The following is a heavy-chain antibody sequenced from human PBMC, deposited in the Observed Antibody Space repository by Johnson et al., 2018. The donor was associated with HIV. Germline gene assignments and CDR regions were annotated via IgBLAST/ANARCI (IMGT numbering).Heavy chain of an antibody. CDR1: GFTFDDYG. J-gene: IGHJ3*02. CDR3: ARVWSGSYYSNAFDI. Sequence: VQLVESGGGVVQPGGSLRLSCAASGFTFDDYGMSWVRQAPGKGLEWVSGINWNGGSTGYVDSVKGRFTISRDDAKNSLYLQMNSLRAEDTALYYCARVWSGSYYSNAFDIWGQGTMVTVSS. CDR2: INWNGGST. V-gene: IGHV3-20*04. D-gene: IGHD1-26*01.